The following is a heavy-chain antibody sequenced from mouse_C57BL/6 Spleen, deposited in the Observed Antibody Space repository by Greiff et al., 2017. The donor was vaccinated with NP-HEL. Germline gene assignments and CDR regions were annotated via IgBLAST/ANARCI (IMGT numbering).Heavy chain of an antibody. V-gene: IGHV5-9*01. J-gene: IGHJ2*01. CDR2: ISGGGGNT. CDR3: ARLREYYFDY. CDR1: GFTFSSYT. Sequence: EVQLVESGGGLVKPGGSLKLSCAASGFTFSSYTMSWVRQTPEKRLEWVATISGGGGNTYYPDSVKGRFTISRDNAKNTLYLQMSSLRSEDTAWYYCARLREYYFDYWGQGATLTVSS.